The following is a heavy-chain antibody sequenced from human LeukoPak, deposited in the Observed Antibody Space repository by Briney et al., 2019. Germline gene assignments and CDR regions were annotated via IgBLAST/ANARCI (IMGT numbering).Heavy chain of an antibody. V-gene: IGHV1-2*02. J-gene: IGHJ4*02. D-gene: IGHD6-19*01. Sequence: GSSVKVSCKASGGTFSSYAISWVRQAPGQGLEWMGWINPNSGGTNYAQKFQGRVTMSRDTSINTAYMDLSSLKSDDTAIYYCGRYHSGWYADCWGQGTPVIVSS. CDR1: GGTFSSYA. CDR2: INPNSGGT. CDR3: GRYHSGWYADC.